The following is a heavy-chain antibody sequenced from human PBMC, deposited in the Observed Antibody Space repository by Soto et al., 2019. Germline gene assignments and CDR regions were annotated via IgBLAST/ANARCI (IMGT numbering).Heavy chain of an antibody. CDR2: MNANVDAT. V-gene: IGHV1-8*01. CDR3: AREVVVGGAVWLDP. CDR1: GFTFASND. Sequence: QVQLVQSGAEVKKPGASVKVSCKASGFTFASNDINWVRQAPGQGLQWMGWMNANVDATDSPQEFKGRVSMTWNASISTDYLELHNLKSDDTGDYYCAREVVVGGAVWLDPWGQGSLVTVSS. D-gene: IGHD2-15*01. J-gene: IGHJ5*02.